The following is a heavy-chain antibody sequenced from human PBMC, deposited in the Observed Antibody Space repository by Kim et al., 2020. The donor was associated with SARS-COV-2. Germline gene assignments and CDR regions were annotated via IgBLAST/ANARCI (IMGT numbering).Heavy chain of an antibody. V-gene: IGHV3-23*01. J-gene: IGHJ4*02. CDR2: GGST. D-gene: IGHD5-12*01. CDR3: AKGSGYDD. Sequence: GGSTYPADSVKGRFTISRDNSKDTLYLQMNSLRAEDTAVYYCAKGSGYDDWGQGTLVSVSS.